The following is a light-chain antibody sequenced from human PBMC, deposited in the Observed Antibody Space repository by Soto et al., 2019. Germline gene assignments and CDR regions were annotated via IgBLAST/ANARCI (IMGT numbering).Light chain of an antibody. Sequence: QSALTQPRSVSGSPGQSVTIFCTGTNSDVGDYDYVSWYQHHAGKAPKLLVYDVTKRPSGVPDRFSGSKSGNTASLTISGLQADDEADYYCCSYAGKYTYVFGTGTKVTVL. CDR3: CSYAGKYTYV. CDR1: NSDVGDYDY. CDR2: DVT. J-gene: IGLJ1*01. V-gene: IGLV2-11*01.